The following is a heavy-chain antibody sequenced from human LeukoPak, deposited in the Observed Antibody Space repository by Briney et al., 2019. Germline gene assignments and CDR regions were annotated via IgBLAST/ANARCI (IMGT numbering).Heavy chain of an antibody. V-gene: IGHV3-21*01. CDR3: ARDHGRVDTAMATNYYYYYYMDV. Sequence: GGSLRLSCAASGFTFSSYSMNWVRRAPGKGLEWVSSISSSSSYIYYADSVKGRFTISRDNAKNSLYLQMNSLRAEDTAVYYCARDHGRVDTAMATNYYYYYYMDVWGKGTTVTVSS. J-gene: IGHJ6*03. CDR2: ISSSSSYI. D-gene: IGHD5-18*01. CDR1: GFTFSSYS.